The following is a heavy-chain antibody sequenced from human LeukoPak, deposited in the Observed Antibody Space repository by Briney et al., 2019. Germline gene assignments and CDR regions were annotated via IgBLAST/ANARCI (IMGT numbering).Heavy chain of an antibody. V-gene: IGHV3-23*01. CDR3: VKEIGEFGPYDFDY. CDR2: ISGSGVST. CDR1: AFTYSSYA. Sequence: GGSLRLTCAASAFTYSSYAMTWVRQAPGKGLEWVSAISGSGVSTHYADSVKGRFTISRDNSKNTLYLQMNSLRADDTAVYYCVKEIGEFGPYDFDYWGQGSLVIVSS. J-gene: IGHJ4*02. D-gene: IGHD5-12*01.